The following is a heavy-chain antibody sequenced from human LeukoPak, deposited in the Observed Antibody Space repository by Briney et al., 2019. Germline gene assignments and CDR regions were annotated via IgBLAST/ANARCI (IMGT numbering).Heavy chain of an antibody. Sequence: GGSLRLSSAASGFTFRSATMSWVRQAPGEGLGWVSAISGSGGGTYYTGSVKGPFTISRDNSKNTLYLQMNSLRAEETAVYYSGKDQRGWFEPTHAAFDIWGQGTMVSVSS. CDR3: GKDQRGWFEPTHAAFDI. J-gene: IGHJ3*02. D-gene: IGHD3-10*01. CDR2: ISGSGGGT. CDR1: GFTFRSAT. V-gene: IGHV3-23*01.